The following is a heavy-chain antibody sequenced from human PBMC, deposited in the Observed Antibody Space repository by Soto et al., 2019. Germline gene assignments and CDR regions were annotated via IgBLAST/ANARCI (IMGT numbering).Heavy chain of an antibody. J-gene: IGHJ6*02. V-gene: IGHV3-33*01. CDR3: ASDLVVTATHYYYYYGMDV. Sequence: GGSLRLSCAASGFTFSSYGMHWVRQAPGKGLEWVAVIWYDGSNKYYADSVKGRFTISRDNSKNTLYLQMNSLRAEDTAVYYCASDLVVTATHYYYYYGMDVWGQGTTVTVSS. D-gene: IGHD2-21*02. CDR2: IWYDGSNK. CDR1: GFTFSSYG.